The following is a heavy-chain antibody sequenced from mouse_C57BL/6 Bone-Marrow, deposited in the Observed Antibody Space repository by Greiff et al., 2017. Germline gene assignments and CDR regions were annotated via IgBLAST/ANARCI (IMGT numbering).Heavy chain of an antibody. CDR1: GYTFTSYW. Sequence: QVQLQQPGAELVKPGASVKLSCKASGYTFTSYWMHWVKQRPGQGLEWIGMIHPNSGSTNYNEKFKSKATLTVDKSSSTAYMQLSSLTSEDSAVYYWARYDYGNYGGFAYWGQGTLVTVSA. J-gene: IGHJ3*01. CDR3: ARYDYGNYGGFAY. D-gene: IGHD2-1*01. CDR2: IHPNSGST. V-gene: IGHV1-64*01.